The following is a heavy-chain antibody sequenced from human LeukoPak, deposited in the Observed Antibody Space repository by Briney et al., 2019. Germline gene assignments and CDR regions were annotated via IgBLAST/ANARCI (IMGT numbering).Heavy chain of an antibody. D-gene: IGHD6-19*01. CDR3: ARDFYSSGWYYAFDI. Sequence: SETLSLTCAVYGGSFSGYCWSWIRQPPGKGLEWIGEINHSGSTNYNPSLKSRVTISVDTSKNQFSLKLSSVTAADTAVYYCARDFYSSGWYYAFDIWGQGTMVTVSS. CDR2: INHSGST. CDR1: GGSFSGYC. V-gene: IGHV4-34*01. J-gene: IGHJ3*02.